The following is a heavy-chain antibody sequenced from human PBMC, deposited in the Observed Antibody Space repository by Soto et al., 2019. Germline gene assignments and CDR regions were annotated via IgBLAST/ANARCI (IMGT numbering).Heavy chain of an antibody. CDR1: GGNFRTNA. J-gene: IGHJ6*02. V-gene: IGHV1-69*12. Sequence: QVQLVQSGAEVKKPGSSVKISCKASGGNFRTNAFSWVRQPPGQGLELMGGIIPLFHTPDYAQKFQGRVTITADESRTTTCTELRILISEDTATYYCTRDKCRQQLGGNYYYIRDVWGQGTTVTVSS. CDR3: TRDKCRQQLGGNYYYIRDV. D-gene: IGHD2-2*01. CDR2: IIPLFHTP.